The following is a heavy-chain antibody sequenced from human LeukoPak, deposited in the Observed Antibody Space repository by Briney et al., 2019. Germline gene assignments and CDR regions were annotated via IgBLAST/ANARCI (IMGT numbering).Heavy chain of an antibody. V-gene: IGHV3-7*01. CDR2: IKEDGGEK. CDR3: ARVLGCTNGVCHDAFDI. Sequence: GGSLRLSCAASGFTFSRYWMSWVRQAPGKGLEWVANIKEDGGEKFHVDSVKGRFTISRDNAKKSLYPQMNSLRAEDTAVYFCARVLGCTNGVCHDAFDIWGQGTVVTVSS. J-gene: IGHJ3*02. D-gene: IGHD2-8*01. CDR1: GFTFSRYW.